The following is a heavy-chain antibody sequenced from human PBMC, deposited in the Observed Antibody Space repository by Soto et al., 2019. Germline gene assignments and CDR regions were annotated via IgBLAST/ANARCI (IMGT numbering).Heavy chain of an antibody. J-gene: IGHJ6*02. CDR3: ARSRVDYYCGMDV. CDR2: IYHSGST. V-gene: IGHV4-30-2*01. CDR1: GGSISSGGYS. Sequence: PSETLSLTCAVSGGSISSGGYSWSWIRQPPGKGLEWIGYIYHSGSTYYNPSLKSRVTISVDRSKNQFSLKLSSVTAADTAVYYCARSRVDYYCGMDVWGHGTTVTDSS.